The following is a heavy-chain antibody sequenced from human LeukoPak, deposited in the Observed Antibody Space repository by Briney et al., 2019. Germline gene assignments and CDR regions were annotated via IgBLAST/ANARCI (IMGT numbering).Heavy chain of an antibody. V-gene: IGHV5-51*01. J-gene: IGHJ4*02. CDR2: IYPGDSDT. Sequence: GESLKISCKGSGYSFTTYWIGWVRQMPGKGLEWMGIIYPGDSDTRYSPSFQGQVTISADKSISTAYLQWSSLKASDTAMYYCARDYDSSGYYFTPHDYWGQGTLVTVSS. CDR1: GYSFTTYW. CDR3: ARDYDSSGYYFTPHDY. D-gene: IGHD3-22*01.